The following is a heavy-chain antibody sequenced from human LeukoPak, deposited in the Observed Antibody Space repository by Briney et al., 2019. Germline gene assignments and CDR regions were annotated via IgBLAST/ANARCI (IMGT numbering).Heavy chain of an antibody. CDR1: GFTFSSYG. D-gene: IGHD6-19*01. Sequence: GGSLRLSCAASGFTFSSYGMHWVRQAPGKGLEWVAFIRYDGSNKYYADSVKGRFTISRDNSKNTLYLQMNSLRAEDTALYYCAKDLELEVAGTFDPWGQGTLVTVSS. V-gene: IGHV3-30*02. CDR3: AKDLELEVAGTFDP. J-gene: IGHJ5*02. CDR2: IRYDGSNK.